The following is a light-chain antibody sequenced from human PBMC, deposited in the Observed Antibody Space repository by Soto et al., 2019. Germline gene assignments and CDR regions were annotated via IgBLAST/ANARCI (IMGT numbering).Light chain of an antibody. J-gene: IGKJ4*01. CDR3: QQYGRRVT. Sequence: EIVLTQSPGTLSLSPGERATLSCRASQSVSSSYLAWYQQKPGQAPRLLIYGASSRATGIPDSFSGSGSGTDFTLTIRRLEPEDFSVYYCQQYGRRVTFGEGTKLEIK. CDR1: QSVSSSY. V-gene: IGKV3-20*01. CDR2: GAS.